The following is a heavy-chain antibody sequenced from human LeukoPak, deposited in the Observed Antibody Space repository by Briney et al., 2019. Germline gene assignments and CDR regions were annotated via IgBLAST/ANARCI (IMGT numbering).Heavy chain of an antibody. Sequence: GGSLRLSCAASGFTFSSYWMHWVRQAPGKGLVWVSRINSDGSSTNYADSVKGRFTISRDNAENTLYLRMNSLRAEDTAVYYCARDRDGYKSFDYWGQGTLVTVSS. CDR1: GFTFSSYW. D-gene: IGHD5-24*01. CDR3: ARDRDGYKSFDY. CDR2: INSDGSST. V-gene: IGHV3-74*01. J-gene: IGHJ4*02.